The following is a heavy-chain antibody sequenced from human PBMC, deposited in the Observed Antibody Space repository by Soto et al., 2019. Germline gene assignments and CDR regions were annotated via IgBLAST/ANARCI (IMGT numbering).Heavy chain of an antibody. Sequence: QVQLVQSGAEVKKPGASVKVSCKASGYTFTSYGISWVRQAPGQGLEWMGWISTYNGNTNYAQKLQGRVTMTTDTSTSTAYMELRSLRSDDTAVYYWARSYYDFWSGKPPGGFDPWGQVNLVTVSS. CDR3: ARSYYDFWSGKPPGGFDP. CDR2: ISTYNGNT. J-gene: IGHJ5*02. V-gene: IGHV1-18*04. D-gene: IGHD3-3*01. CDR1: GYTFTSYG.